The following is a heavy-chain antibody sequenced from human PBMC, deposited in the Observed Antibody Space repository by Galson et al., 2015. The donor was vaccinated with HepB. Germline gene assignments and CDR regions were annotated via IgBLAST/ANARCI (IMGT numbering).Heavy chain of an antibody. D-gene: IGHD3-10*02. V-gene: IGHV3-30-3*01. CDR1: GFTFSSYA. CDR2: ISYDGSNK. J-gene: IGHJ6*03. Sequence: SLRLSCAASGFTFSSYAMHWVRQAPGKGLEWVAVISYDGSNKYYADSVKGRFTISRDNSKNTLYLQMNSLRAEDTAVYYCARCPGGYYYYYMDVWGKGTTVTVSS. CDR3: ARCPGGYYYYYMDV.